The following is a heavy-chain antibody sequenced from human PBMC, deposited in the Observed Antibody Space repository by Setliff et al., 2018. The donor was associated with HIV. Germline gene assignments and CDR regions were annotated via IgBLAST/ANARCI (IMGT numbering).Heavy chain of an antibody. J-gene: IGHJ2*01. CDR1: GGSISSSSYY. Sequence: SETLSLTCIVSGGSISSSSYYWGWIRQPPGKGLEWIGTVYYSGSTYYNPSLKSRVTISVDTSENQSSLKLNSVTAADTAVYYCARETNASGSLTAYWYFDLWGRGTLVTVSS. CDR2: VYYSGST. V-gene: IGHV4-39*07. CDR3: ARETNASGSLTAYWYFDL. D-gene: IGHD3-10*01.